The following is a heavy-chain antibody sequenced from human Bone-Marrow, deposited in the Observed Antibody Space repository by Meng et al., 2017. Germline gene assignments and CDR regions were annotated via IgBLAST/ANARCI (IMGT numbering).Heavy chain of an antibody. Sequence: SQTLSLTCAISGDSVSSNSAAWNWIRQSPSRGLEWLGRTYYRSKWYNDYAVSVKSRITINPDTSKNQFSLQLNSVTPEDTAVYYCARGEAVEDFFYYYYYGMDVWGQGTTVTVSS. J-gene: IGHJ6*02. D-gene: IGHD6-19*01. CDR1: GDSVSSNSAA. V-gene: IGHV6-1*01. CDR2: TYYRSKWYN. CDR3: ARGEAVEDFFYYYYYGMDV.